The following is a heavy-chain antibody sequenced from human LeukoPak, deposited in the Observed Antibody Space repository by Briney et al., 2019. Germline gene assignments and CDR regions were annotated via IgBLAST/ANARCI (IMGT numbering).Heavy chain of an antibody. V-gene: IGHV3-23*01. D-gene: IGHD6-6*01. CDR2: ISGSGDNT. J-gene: IGHJ4*02. CDR3: AKWKYSNSGIDDY. Sequence: GGSLRLSCAASGFTFSSYAMSWVRQVPGKGLEWVSVISGSGDNTYYADSVKGRFTISRDNSKNLLYLQMTSLRAEDTAVYYCAKWKYSNSGIDDYWGQGTLVTVSS. CDR1: GFTFSSYA.